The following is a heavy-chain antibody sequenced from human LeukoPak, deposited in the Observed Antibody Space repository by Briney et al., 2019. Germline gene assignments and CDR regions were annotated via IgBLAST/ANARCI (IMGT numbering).Heavy chain of an antibody. CDR2: IYSGGST. J-gene: IGHJ4*02. CDR1: GFTVSSNY. Sequence: GGSLRLSCAASGFTVSSNYTSWVRQAPGKGLEWVSVIYSGGSTYYADSVKGRFTISRDNSKNTLYLQMNSLRAEDTAVYYCARSHMSRGGGSCYIDYWGQGTLVTVSS. CDR3: ARSHMSRGGGSCYIDY. V-gene: IGHV3-53*01. D-gene: IGHD2-15*01.